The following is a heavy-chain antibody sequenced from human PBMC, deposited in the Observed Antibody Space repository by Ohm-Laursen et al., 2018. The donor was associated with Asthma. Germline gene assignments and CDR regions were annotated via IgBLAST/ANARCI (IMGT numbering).Heavy chain of an antibody. CDR1: GGSISSSNW. J-gene: IGHJ6*02. CDR2: IYHSGST. CDR3: ARDEEMATIYYYYGMDV. V-gene: IGHV4-4*02. D-gene: IGHD5-24*01. Sequence: SETLSLTCAVSGGSISSSNWWSWVRQPPGKGLEWIGEIYHSGSTNYNPSLKSRVTISVDKSKNQFSLKLSSVTAADTAVYYCARDEEMATIYYYYGMDVWGQGTTVTVSS.